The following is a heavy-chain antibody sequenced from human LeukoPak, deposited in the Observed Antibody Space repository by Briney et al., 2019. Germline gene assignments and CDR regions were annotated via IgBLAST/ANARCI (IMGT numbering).Heavy chain of an antibody. V-gene: IGHV4-39*01. CDR2: VSSSGTT. D-gene: IGHD5-24*01. Sequence: SETVSLTCTVCGGSISRRPYDWGGLRQPPGKGLDDIGSVSSSGTTHYTLPLQTRVTISVDGPRDQFSLKMDPVPAAAAAAYYCARHLPTGDGSKRGFDYWGQGTLVTVSS. J-gene: IGHJ4*02. CDR3: ARHLPTGDGSKRGFDY. CDR1: GGSISRRPYD.